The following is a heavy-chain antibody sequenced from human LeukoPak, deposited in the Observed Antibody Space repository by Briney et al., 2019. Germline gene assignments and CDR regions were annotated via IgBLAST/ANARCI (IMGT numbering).Heavy chain of an antibody. V-gene: IGHV3-74*01. CDR1: GFTCSSYW. CDR3: ARGIYCSGGSCYSGYFDY. CDR2: INSDGSST. D-gene: IGHD2-15*01. Sequence: GGSLRLSWAASGFTCSSYWMHWVRQAPGKGLVWVSRINSDGSSTSYADSVKGRFTISRDNAKNTLYLQMNSLRAEDTAVYYCARGIYCSGGSCYSGYFDYWGQGTLVTVSS. J-gene: IGHJ4*02.